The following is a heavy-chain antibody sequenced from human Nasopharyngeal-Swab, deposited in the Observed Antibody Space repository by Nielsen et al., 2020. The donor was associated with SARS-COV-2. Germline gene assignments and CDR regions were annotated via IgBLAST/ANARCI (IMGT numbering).Heavy chain of an antibody. CDR2: LNPTGGST. D-gene: IGHD3-3*01. J-gene: IGHJ6*03. Sequence: WVRQAPGQGLEWMGILNPTGGSTSYAQKFQGRVTMTRDTSTSTVYMELSSLRSEDTAVYYCARSGRITIFGVFINYYYYMDVWGKGTTVTVSS. CDR3: ARSGRITIFGVFINYYYYMDV. V-gene: IGHV1-46*01.